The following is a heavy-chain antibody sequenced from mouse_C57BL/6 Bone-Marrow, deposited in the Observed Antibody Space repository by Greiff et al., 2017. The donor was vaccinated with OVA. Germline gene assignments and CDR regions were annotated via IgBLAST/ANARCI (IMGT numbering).Heavy chain of an antibody. CDR2: ISYDGSN. D-gene: IGHD2-5*01. CDR3: ARDRTYYSNYYAMDY. V-gene: IGHV3-6*01. CDR1: GYSITSGYY. J-gene: IGHJ4*01. Sequence: EVKLQESGPGLVKPSQSLSLTCSVTGYSITSGYYWNWIRQFPGNKLEWMGYISYDGSNNYNPSLKNRISITRDTSKNQFFLKLNSVTTEDTATYYCARDRTYYSNYYAMDYWGQGTSVTVSS.